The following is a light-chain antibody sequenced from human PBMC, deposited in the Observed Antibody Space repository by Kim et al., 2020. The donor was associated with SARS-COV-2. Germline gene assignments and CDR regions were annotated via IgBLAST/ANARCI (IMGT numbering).Light chain of an antibody. CDR2: RSS. V-gene: IGKV3-15*01. CDR1: QHVGRN. J-gene: IGKJ2*01. CDR3: QQYNNWQT. Sequence: LSVSSGDGATLSCRANQHVGRNLAWYQQKPGRPPRLLIFRSSTRATGVPPRFSGLGSGTEFTLTISSLQSEDFAVYYCQQYNNWQTFGQGTKLEI.